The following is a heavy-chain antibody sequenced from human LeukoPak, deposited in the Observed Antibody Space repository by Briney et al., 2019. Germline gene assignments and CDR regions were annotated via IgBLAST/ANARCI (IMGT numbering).Heavy chain of an antibody. V-gene: IGHV3-48*03. Sequence: GGSLRLSCAASGFTFSSYEMNWVRQAPGKGLEWVSYISSSGSTIYYADSVKGRFTISRDSAKNSLYLQMNSLRAEDTAVYYCARAFYYDSSGYGMDVWGQGTTVTVSS. CDR2: ISSSGSTI. CDR1: GFTFSSYE. J-gene: IGHJ6*02. CDR3: ARAFYYDSSGYGMDV. D-gene: IGHD3-22*01.